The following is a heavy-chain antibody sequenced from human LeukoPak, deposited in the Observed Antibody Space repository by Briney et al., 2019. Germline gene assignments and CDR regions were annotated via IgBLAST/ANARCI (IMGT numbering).Heavy chain of an antibody. CDR1: GGSFSGYY. J-gene: IGHJ5*02. D-gene: IGHD3-16*02. CDR3: AGLTILSLFDP. Sequence: SETLSLTCAVYGGSFSGYYWSWIRQPPGKGLEWIGEINHSGSTNYNPSLKSRVTISVDTSKNQFSLKLSSVTAADTAVYYCAGLTILSLFDPWGQGTLVTVSS. V-gene: IGHV4-34*01. CDR2: INHSGST.